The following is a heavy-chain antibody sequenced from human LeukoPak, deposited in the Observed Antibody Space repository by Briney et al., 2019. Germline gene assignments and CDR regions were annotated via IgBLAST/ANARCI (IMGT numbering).Heavy chain of an antibody. V-gene: IGHV4-59*12. J-gene: IGHJ6*02. D-gene: IGHD3-22*01. CDR2: IYYSGST. Sequence: SETLSLTCTVSGGSISSYYWSWIRQPPGEGLEWIGYIYYSGSTNYNPSLKSRVTISVDTSKNQFSLKLSSVTAADTAVYYCARYYDSSGSLGGYYYYGMDVWGQGTTVTVSS. CDR1: GGSISSYY. CDR3: ARYYDSSGSLGGYYYYGMDV.